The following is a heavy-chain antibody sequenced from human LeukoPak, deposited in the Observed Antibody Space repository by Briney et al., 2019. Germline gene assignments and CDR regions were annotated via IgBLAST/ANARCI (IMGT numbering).Heavy chain of an antibody. D-gene: IGHD5-18*01. V-gene: IGHV4-59*01. CDR1: GVSISSYY. CDR2: IYYSGST. J-gene: IGHJ4*02. CDR3: ARGAAGYSYG. Sequence: YPSETLSLTCTVSGVSISSYYWSWIRQPPGKGLEWIGHIYYSGSTNYNPSLKSRVTISIDTSKNQFSLRLSSVTAADTAVYYCARGAAGYSYGWGQGTLVTVSS.